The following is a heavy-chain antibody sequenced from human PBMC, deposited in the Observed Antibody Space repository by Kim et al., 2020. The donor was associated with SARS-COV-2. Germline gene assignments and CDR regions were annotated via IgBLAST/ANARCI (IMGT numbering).Heavy chain of an antibody. J-gene: IGHJ6*03. CDR3: ARGLRDHIVVVIGPSYYYYMDG. Sequence: ASVKVSCKASGYTFTSYDINWVRQATGQGLEWMGWMNPNSGNTGYAQKFQGRVTMTRNTSISTAYMELCSLRSEDTAVYYCARGLRDHIVVVIGPSYYYYMDGWGKGTTVTVSS. V-gene: IGHV1-8*01. D-gene: IGHD2-21*01. CDR1: GYTFTSYD. CDR2: MNPNSGNT.